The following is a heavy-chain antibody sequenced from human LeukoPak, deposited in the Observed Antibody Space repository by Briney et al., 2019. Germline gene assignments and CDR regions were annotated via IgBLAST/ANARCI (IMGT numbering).Heavy chain of an antibody. Sequence: GGSLRLSCGASGFTFSSYAMSWVRQAPGKGLGWVSAISGSGGSTYYADSVKGRFTISRDNSKNTLYLQMNSLRAEDTAVYYCAKGPQWLPPGDYFDYWGQGTLVTVSS. CDR2: ISGSGGST. CDR3: AKGPQWLPPGDYFDY. D-gene: IGHD6-19*01. CDR1: GFTFSSYA. V-gene: IGHV3-23*01. J-gene: IGHJ4*02.